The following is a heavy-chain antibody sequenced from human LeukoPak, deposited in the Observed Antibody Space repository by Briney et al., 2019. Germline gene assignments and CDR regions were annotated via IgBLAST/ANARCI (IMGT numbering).Heavy chain of an antibody. CDR3: ARDETTVTMSPLAHFDY. D-gene: IGHD4-17*01. J-gene: IGHJ4*02. V-gene: IGHV3-30*04. Sequence: GRSLRLSCAASGFTFSSYAMHWVRQAPGKGLEWVAVISYDGSNKYYADSVKGRFTISRDNSKNTLYLQMNSLRAEDTAVYYCARDETTVTMSPLAHFDYWGQGTLVTVSS. CDR2: ISYDGSNK. CDR1: GFTFSSYA.